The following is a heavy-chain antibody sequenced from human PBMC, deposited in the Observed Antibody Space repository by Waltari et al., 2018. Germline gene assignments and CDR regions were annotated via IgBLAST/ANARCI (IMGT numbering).Heavy chain of an antibody. CDR3: AKPNSGSYHYFDY. CDR1: GFTFSSYA. CDR2: ISGSGGST. D-gene: IGHD1-26*01. J-gene: IGHJ4*02. Sequence: EVQLLESGGGLVQPGGSLSLSCAASGFTFSSYAMSWVRQAPGKGLEWVSAISGSGGSTYYADSVKGRFTISRDNSKNTLYLQMNSLRAEDTAVYYCAKPNSGSYHYFDYWGQGTLVTVSS. V-gene: IGHV3-23*01.